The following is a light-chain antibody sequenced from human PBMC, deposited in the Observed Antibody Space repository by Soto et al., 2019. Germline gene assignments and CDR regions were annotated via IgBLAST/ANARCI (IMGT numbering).Light chain of an antibody. J-gene: IGKJ2*01. CDR3: QQYHTYSYT. Sequence: DIQMTQSPSTLSASVGDRVTITCRASQSISSWLAWYQQKPGKAPKLLIYKASSLESGVPSRFSGSGSGTEFTLTISSLQPDDFATYYCQQYHTYSYTFGQGTKVDIK. CDR2: KAS. CDR1: QSISSW. V-gene: IGKV1-5*03.